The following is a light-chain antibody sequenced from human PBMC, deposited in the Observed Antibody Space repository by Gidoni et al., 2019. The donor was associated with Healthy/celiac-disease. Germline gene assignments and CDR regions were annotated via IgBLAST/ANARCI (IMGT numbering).Light chain of an antibody. CDR2: AAS. Sequence: DIQMTQSPSSLSASVGDRVTITCRASQSISSYLNWYQQKPGKAPKLLFYAASSLQSGVPSRFSGSVSGTDFTLTISSLQPEDFATYYCQQSYSTWTFGQGTKVEIK. J-gene: IGKJ1*01. CDR3: QQSYSTWT. V-gene: IGKV1-39*01. CDR1: QSISSY.